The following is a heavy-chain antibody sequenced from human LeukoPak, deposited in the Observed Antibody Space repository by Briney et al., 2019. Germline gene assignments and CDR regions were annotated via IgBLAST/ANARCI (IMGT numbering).Heavy chain of an antibody. CDR2: IYYSGST. CDR1: GGSISSSSYY. V-gene: IGHV4-39*01. D-gene: IGHD6-13*01. Sequence: PLETLSLTCTVSGGSISSSSYYWGWIRQPPGKGLEWIGSIYYSGSTYYNPSLKSRVTISVDTSKNQFSLKLSSVTAADTAVYYCVVSAAAGTVGYRGQGTLVTVSS. J-gene: IGHJ4*02. CDR3: VVSAAAGTVGY.